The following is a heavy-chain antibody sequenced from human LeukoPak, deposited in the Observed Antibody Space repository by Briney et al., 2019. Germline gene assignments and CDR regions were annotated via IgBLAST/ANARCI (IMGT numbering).Heavy chain of an antibody. CDR1: GFTFSSYA. Sequence: GGSLRHSCSASGFTFSSYAMHWVRPAPRKGLAWVAGISYDGSNKYYEDSLQGRFNISRDNSKNTLYLEMNSLRSEDTAVYYCARAFRIVVGWFDPWGQGTLVTVSS. D-gene: IGHD2-21*01. CDR3: ARAFRIVVGWFDP. V-gene: IGHV3-30-3*01. CDR2: ISYDGSNK. J-gene: IGHJ5*02.